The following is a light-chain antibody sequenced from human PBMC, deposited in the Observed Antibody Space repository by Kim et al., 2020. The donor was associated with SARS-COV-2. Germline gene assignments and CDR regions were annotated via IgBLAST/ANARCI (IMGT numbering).Light chain of an antibody. CDR1: QSVSSN. CDR2: GAS. CDR3: QQYNNWPKT. V-gene: IGKV3-15*01. Sequence: EIVMTQSPATLSLSPGERATLSCRASQSVSSNLAWYQQKPGQAPRLLIYGASTRATGIPARCSGSGSGTEFTLTISSLQSEDFAVYYCQQYNNWPKTFVQGTKVDIK. J-gene: IGKJ1*01.